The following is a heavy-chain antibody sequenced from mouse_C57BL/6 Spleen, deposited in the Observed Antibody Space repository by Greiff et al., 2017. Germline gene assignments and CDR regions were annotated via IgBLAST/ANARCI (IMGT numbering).Heavy chain of an antibody. Sequence: EVKLMESEGGLVQPGSSMKLSCTASGFTFSDYYMAWVRQVPEKGLEWVANINYDGSSTYYLDSLKSRFIISRDNAKNILYLQMSSLKSEDTATYYCARYYYGSSYEYFDVWGTGTTVTVSS. V-gene: IGHV5-16*01. CDR3: ARYYYGSSYEYFDV. J-gene: IGHJ1*03. D-gene: IGHD1-1*01. CDR2: INYDGSST. CDR1: GFTFSDYY.